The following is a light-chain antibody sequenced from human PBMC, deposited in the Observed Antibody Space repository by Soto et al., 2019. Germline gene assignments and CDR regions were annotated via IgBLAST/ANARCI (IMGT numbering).Light chain of an antibody. Sequence: DVVMTQSPLSLPVTLGQPASISCRSSQGLLHSNGDTFLSWFQQRPGQSPRRLIYQVSNRDSGVPDRFSGSGSGTDFTLTISRVEAEDVGIYYCMQCTNWPYTFGQGTKLEI. CDR2: QVS. V-gene: IGKV2-30*02. CDR1: QGLLHSNGDTF. CDR3: MQCTNWPYT. J-gene: IGKJ2*01.